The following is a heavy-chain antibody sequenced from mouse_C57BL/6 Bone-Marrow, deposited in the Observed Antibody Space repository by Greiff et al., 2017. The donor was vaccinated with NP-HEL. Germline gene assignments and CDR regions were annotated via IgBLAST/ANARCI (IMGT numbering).Heavy chain of an antibody. CDR2: ISSGGSYT. Sequence: EVKLVESGGDLVKPGGSLKLSCAASGFTFSSYGMSWVRQTPDKRLEWVATISSGGSYTYYPDSVKGRFTISRDNAKNTLYLQLSSLRSEDTAKYYCARHEGEFNWGKGTLVTVSA. V-gene: IGHV5-6*01. CDR3: ARHEGEFN. CDR1: GFTFSSYG. J-gene: IGHJ3*01.